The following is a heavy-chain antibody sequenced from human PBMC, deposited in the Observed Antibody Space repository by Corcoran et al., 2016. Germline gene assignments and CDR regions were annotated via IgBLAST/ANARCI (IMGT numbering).Heavy chain of an antibody. CDR3: ARDHYYDSSGYYNGNGI. CDR2: IIPIFGTA. Sequence: QVQLVQSGAEVKKPGSSVKVSCKASGGTFSSYAISWVRQAPGQGLEWMGGIIPIFGTANYAPKFQGRVTITADESTSTAYMELSSLRSEDTAVYYCARDHYYDSSGYYNGNGIWGQGTLVTVSS. D-gene: IGHD3-22*01. J-gene: IGHJ4*02. CDR1: GGTFSSYA. V-gene: IGHV1-69*01.